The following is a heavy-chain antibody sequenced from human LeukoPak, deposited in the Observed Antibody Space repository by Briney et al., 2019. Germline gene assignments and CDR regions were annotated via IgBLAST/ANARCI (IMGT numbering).Heavy chain of an antibody. Sequence: SETLSLTCTVSGGSISSYYWSWIRQPPGKGLEWIGYIYYSGSTNYNPSLKSRVTISVDTSKNQFSLKLSSMTAADTAVYYCARVMGSVWAILFDPWGQGTLVTVSS. CDR3: ARVMGSVWAILFDP. CDR1: GGSISSYY. V-gene: IGHV4-59*01. CDR2: IYYSGST. J-gene: IGHJ5*02. D-gene: IGHD6-25*01.